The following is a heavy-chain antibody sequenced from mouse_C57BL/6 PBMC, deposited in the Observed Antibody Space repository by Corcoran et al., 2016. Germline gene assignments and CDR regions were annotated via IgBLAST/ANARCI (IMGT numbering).Heavy chain of an antibody. CDR2: IYPRSGNT. J-gene: IGHJ3*01. V-gene: IGHV1-81*01. D-gene: IGHD2-5*01. CDR3: ARPPYYSNYLAWFAY. CDR1: DYTFTSYG. Sequence: QVQLQQSGAELARPGASVKLSCKASDYTFTSYGISWVKQRTGQGLEWIGEIYPRSGNTYYNEKFKGKATLTADKSSSTAYMELRSLTSEDSAVYFCARPPYYSNYLAWFAYWGQGTLVTVSA.